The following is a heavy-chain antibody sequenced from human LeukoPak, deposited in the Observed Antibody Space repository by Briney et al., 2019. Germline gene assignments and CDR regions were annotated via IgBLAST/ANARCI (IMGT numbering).Heavy chain of an antibody. CDR3: ARRALYDSSFDY. CDR2: IYYSGST. V-gene: IGHV4-30-2*03. Sequence: SETLSLTCAVSGGSISSGGYSWSWIRQPPGKGLEWIGYIYYSGSTYYNPSLKSRVTISVDTSKNQFSLKLSSVTAADTAVYYCARRALYDSSFDYWGQGTLVTVSS. CDR1: GGSISSGGYS. J-gene: IGHJ4*02. D-gene: IGHD3-3*01.